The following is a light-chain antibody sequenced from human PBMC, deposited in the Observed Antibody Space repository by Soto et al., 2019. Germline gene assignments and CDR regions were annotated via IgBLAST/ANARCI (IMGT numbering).Light chain of an antibody. V-gene: IGKV1-5*03. CDR2: KAS. Sequence: DIQMTQSPSTLSASVGDRVTITCRASQSISSWLAWYQQKPGQAPKLLIYKASTLQSGVPSRFSGSGSGTEFTLAISSLQPDASATYSCQQYNDNWTFGQGTKVEIK. CDR3: QQYNDNWT. CDR1: QSISSW. J-gene: IGKJ1*01.